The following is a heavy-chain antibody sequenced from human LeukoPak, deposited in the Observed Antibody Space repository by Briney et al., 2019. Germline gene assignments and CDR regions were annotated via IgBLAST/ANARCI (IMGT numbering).Heavy chain of an antibody. CDR2: INHSGST. Sequence: PSETLSLTCTVSGGSISRYYWSWIRQPPGKGLEWIGEINHSGSTSYNPSLKSRVTISVDTSKNQFSLKLSSVTAADTAVYYCARVLYYDFPYYYYYMDVWGKGTTVTVSS. CDR3: ARVLYYDFPYYYYYMDV. CDR1: GGSISRYY. D-gene: IGHD3-3*01. J-gene: IGHJ6*03. V-gene: IGHV4-34*01.